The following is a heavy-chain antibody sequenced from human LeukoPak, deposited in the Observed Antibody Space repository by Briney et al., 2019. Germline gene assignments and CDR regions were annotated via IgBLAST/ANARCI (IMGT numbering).Heavy chain of an antibody. J-gene: IGHJ4*02. CDR2: ISAYNGNT. V-gene: IGHV1-18*01. CDR1: GYTCTSYG. CDR3: ARDTVAGSQWYFDY. D-gene: IGHD6-19*01. Sequence: RASVKVSCKASGYTCTSYGISWVRQAPGQGLEWMGWISAYNGNTNYAQKLQGRVTMTTDTSTSTAYMELRSLRSDDTAVYYCARDTVAGSQWYFDYWGQGTLVTVSS.